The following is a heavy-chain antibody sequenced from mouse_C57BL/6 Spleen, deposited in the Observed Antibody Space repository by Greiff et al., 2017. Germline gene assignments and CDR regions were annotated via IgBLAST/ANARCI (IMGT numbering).Heavy chain of an antibody. CDR2: IHPSDSDP. Sequence: QVQLQQPGAELVKPGASVTVSCKASGYTFTSYWMHWVKQRPGQGLEWIGRIHPSDSDPNYNQKFKGKATLTVDKSSSTAYMQLSSLTSEDSAVYYCAPYYSNWYFDVWGTGTTVTVSA. J-gene: IGHJ1*03. CDR1: GYTFTSYW. D-gene: IGHD2-5*01. V-gene: IGHV1-74*01. CDR3: APYYSNWYFDV.